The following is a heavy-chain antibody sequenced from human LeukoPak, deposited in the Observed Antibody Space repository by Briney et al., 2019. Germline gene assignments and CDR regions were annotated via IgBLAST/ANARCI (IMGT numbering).Heavy chain of an antibody. CDR1: GGSFSGYY. CDR3: ACARVAAAMFDP. CDR2: INHSGST. D-gene: IGHD6-13*01. J-gene: IGHJ5*02. V-gene: IGHV4-34*01. Sequence: PSETLSLTCAVYGGSFSGYYCNWIRQPPGKGLEWIGEINHSGSTNYNPSLKSRVTISVDTSKNQFSLKLSSVTAADTAVYYCACARVAAAMFDPWGQGTLVTVSS.